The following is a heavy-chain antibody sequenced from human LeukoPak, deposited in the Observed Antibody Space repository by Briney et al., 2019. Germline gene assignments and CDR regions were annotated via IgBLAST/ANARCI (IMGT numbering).Heavy chain of an antibody. D-gene: IGHD7-27*01. Sequence: GGSLRLSCAGSGFTFSTYGMHWVRQAPGKGLEWVAVVSYDGSSIYYADSVKGRFTISRDNSKNTLYLQMNSLRGEDTAVYYCTKAQPPRHELGNFYFDCWGQGVLVTVSS. V-gene: IGHV3-30*18. CDR1: GFTFSTYG. J-gene: IGHJ4*02. CDR2: VSYDGSSI. CDR3: TKAQPPRHELGNFYFDC.